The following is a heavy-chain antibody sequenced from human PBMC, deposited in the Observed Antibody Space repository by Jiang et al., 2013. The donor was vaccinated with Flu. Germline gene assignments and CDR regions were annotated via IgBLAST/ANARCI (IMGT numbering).Heavy chain of an antibody. CDR2: YPGDSDT. V-gene: IGHV5-51*01. Sequence: YPGDSDTRYSPSFQGQVTISADKSISTAYLQWSSLKASDTAMYYCARRFGYCSGGSCDFYYLDYWGQGTLVTVSS. CDR3: ARRFGYCSGGSCDFYYLDY. D-gene: IGHD2-15*01. J-gene: IGHJ4*02.